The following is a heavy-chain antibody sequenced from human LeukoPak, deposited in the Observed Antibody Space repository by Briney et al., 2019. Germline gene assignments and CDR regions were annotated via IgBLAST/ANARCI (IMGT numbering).Heavy chain of an antibody. V-gene: IGHV4-59*08. CDR1: GASISSAY. Sequence: PSETLSLTCTVSGASISSAYWSWVRRPQEKGLEWIGYIHYSGSTTYNPSLKSRVTMSVDTSKNQFSLKLTSVTAADTAVFYCARSYSSGWFYFDDWGQGTLVTVSS. CDR2: IHYSGST. D-gene: IGHD6-19*01. J-gene: IGHJ4*02. CDR3: ARSYSSGWFYFDD.